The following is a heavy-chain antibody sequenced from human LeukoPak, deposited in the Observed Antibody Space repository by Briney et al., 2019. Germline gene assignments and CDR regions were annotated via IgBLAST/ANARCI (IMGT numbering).Heavy chain of an antibody. CDR1: GFTFSSYG. Sequence: GSLRLSCAASGFTFSSYGMHWVRQAPGKGLEWVAVIWYDGSKKYYADSVKGRFTISRDNSKNTLYLQMNSLRAEDTAVYYCARALRWNDAFDIWGQGTMVTVSS. CDR2: IWYDGSKK. D-gene: IGHD5-24*01. J-gene: IGHJ3*02. V-gene: IGHV3-33*01. CDR3: ARALRWNDAFDI.